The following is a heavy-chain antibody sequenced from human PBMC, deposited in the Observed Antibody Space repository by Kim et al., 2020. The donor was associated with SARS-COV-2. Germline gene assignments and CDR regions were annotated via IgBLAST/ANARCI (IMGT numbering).Heavy chain of an antibody. J-gene: IGHJ3*02. D-gene: IGHD1-1*01. CDR2: INHSGST. CDR1: GGSFSGYY. Sequence: SETLSLTCAAYGGSFSGYYWSWIRQPPGKGLEWIGEINHSGSTNYNPSLKSRVTISVDTSKNQFSLKLSSVTAADTAVYYCARGDTTGTTGAFDIWGQGT. V-gene: IGHV4-34*01. CDR3: ARGDTTGTTGAFDI.